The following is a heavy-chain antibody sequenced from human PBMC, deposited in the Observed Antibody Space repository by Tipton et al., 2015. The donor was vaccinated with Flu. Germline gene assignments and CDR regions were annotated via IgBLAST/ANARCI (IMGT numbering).Heavy chain of an antibody. J-gene: IGHJ6*02. V-gene: IGHV3-48*03. CDR1: GFTFSSYE. CDR2: ISSSGSTI. Sequence: SLRLSCAASGFTFSSYEMNWVRQAPGKGLEWVSYISSSGSTICYADSVKGRFTISRDNAKNSLYLQMNSLRAEDTAVYYCASVGLWTTAYGGMDVWGQGTTVTVSS. D-gene: IGHD4-17*01. CDR3: ASVGLWTTAYGGMDV.